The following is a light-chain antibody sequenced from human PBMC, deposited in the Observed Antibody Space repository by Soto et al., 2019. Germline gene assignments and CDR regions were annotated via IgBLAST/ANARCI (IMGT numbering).Light chain of an antibody. CDR3: ASYAGTKLFV. CDR1: SSDVGFYNF. Sequence: QSVLTRPPSAAGSPGQSLTVSCTGTSSDVGFYNFVSWYQQRPGKAPKLVIYEVTKRPSGVPDRFSGSTSGSTASLTVSGLQADDEADYYCASYAGTKLFVFGSGTKVTVL. V-gene: IGLV2-8*01. J-gene: IGLJ1*01. CDR2: EVT.